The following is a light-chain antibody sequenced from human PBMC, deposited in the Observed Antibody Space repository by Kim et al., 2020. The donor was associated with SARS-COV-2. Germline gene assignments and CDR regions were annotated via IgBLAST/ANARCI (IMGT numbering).Light chain of an antibody. CDR3: QQYYTFPYT. V-gene: IGKV1-5*03. J-gene: IGKJ2*01. CDR2: RAS. Sequence: DIQMTQSPSTLSASIGDSVTMTCRASQTISTWVAWYQQKPGKAPQLLIHRASNLQSGVPSRFRGQGAGTEFTLTISSLQPDDFSTYYCQQYYTFPYTFGQGTKLEI. CDR1: QTISTW.